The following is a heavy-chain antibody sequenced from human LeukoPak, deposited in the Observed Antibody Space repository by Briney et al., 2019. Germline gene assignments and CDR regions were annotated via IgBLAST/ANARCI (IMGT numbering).Heavy chain of an antibody. CDR3: ARPHYDILTGYGEAAFDI. Sequence: PSETLSLTCTVSGGSISSSSYYWGWIRQPPGKGLEWIGSIYYSGSTYYNPSLKSRVTISVDTSKNQFSLKLSSVTAADTAVYYCARPHYDILTGYGEAAFDIWGQGTMVTVSS. CDR1: GGSISSSSYY. CDR2: IYYSGST. V-gene: IGHV4-39*01. D-gene: IGHD3-9*01. J-gene: IGHJ3*02.